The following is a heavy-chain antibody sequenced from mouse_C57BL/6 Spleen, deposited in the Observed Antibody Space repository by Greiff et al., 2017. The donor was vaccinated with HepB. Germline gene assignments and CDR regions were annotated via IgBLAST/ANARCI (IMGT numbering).Heavy chain of an antibody. V-gene: IGHV1-80*01. CDR1: GYAFSSYW. Sequence: VKLMESGAELVKPGASVKISCKASGYAFSSYWMNWVKQRPGKGLEWIGQIYPGDGDTNYNGKFKGKATLTADKSSSTAYMQLSSLTSEDSAVYFCATYYSNYGAMDYWGQGTSVTVSS. J-gene: IGHJ4*01. D-gene: IGHD2-5*01. CDR2: IYPGDGDT. CDR3: ATYYSNYGAMDY.